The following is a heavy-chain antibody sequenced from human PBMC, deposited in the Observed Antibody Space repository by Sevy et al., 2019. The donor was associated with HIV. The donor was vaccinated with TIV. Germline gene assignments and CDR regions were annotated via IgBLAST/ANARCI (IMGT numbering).Heavy chain of an antibody. CDR2: ISGSGGSI. J-gene: IGHJ4*02. CDR3: RGVETTTNFDY. Sequence: GGSLRLSCAASGFIFNSYAMSWVRQAPGKGLEWVSGISGSGGSIYYADSVKGRFTISRDNSKNTLYLQMNSLRAEDTAVYYCRGVETTTNFDYWGQGTLVTVSS. CDR1: GFIFNSYA. V-gene: IGHV3-23*01. D-gene: IGHD1-26*01.